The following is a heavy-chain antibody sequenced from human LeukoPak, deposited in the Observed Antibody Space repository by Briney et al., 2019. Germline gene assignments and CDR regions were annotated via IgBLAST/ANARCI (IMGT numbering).Heavy chain of an antibody. V-gene: IGHV4-61*02. J-gene: IGHJ6*03. D-gene: IGHD3-10*01. Sequence: SETLSLTCTVSGGSISSGNYYYSWIRQPAGKGLEWIGRIYTSGSTNYNPSLKSRVTMSVDTSKNQFSLKLNSVTAADTAVYYCAKAGDLSDYHYYYMAVWGKGTTVTISS. CDR2: IYTSGST. CDR3: AKAGDLSDYHYYYMAV. CDR1: GGSISSGNYY.